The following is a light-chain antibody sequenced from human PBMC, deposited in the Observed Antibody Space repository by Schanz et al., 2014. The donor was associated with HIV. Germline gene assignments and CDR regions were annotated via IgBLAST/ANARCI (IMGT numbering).Light chain of an antibody. V-gene: IGLV1-44*01. J-gene: IGLJ1*01. CDR3: CSYAGSYPPLYV. CDR2: TQD. CDR1: TSNIGSNT. Sequence: QSVLTQPPSTSGTPGQRVIISCSGSTSNIGSNTVNWYQQLPRTAPKLLIYTQDQRPSGVPDRFSGSKSGNTASLTISGLQAEDEAEYYCCSYAGSYPPLYVFGTGTKLTVL.